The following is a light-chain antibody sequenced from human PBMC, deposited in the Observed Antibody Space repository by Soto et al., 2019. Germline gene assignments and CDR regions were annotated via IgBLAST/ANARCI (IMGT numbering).Light chain of an antibody. J-gene: IGKJ3*01. V-gene: IGKV3-11*01. Sequence: EIVLTQSPATLSLSPGERATLSCRASQSVSIYLAWFQQKAGQAPRLLISDASNRATGIPARFSGSGSGTDFTLTISSLEPDDFAVYYCQQRSNWPIFTFGPGTKVDIK. CDR2: DAS. CDR3: QQRSNWPIFT. CDR1: QSVSIY.